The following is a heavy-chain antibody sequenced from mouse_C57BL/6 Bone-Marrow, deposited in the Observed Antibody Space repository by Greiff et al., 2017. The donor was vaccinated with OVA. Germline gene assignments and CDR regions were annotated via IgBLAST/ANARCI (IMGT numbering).Heavy chain of an antibody. CDR1: GYTFTSYW. Sequence: QVQLQQPGAELVKPGASVKMSCKASGYTFTSYWITWVKQRPGQGLEWIGDIYPGSGSTNYNEKFKGKAPLTVDKSSSTAYMQLSSLTSEDSAVYYGARTYYDYDEKDYWGQGTTLTVSA. CDR2: IYPGSGST. CDR3: ARTYYDYDEKDY. J-gene: IGHJ2*01. D-gene: IGHD2-4*01. V-gene: IGHV1-55*01.